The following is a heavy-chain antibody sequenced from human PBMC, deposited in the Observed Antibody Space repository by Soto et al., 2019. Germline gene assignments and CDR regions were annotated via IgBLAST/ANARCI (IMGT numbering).Heavy chain of an antibody. V-gene: IGHV1-69*01. CDR1: GGTFSSYA. CDR2: IIPIFGTA. J-gene: IGHJ2*01. Sequence: QVQLVQSGAEVKKPGSSVKVSCKASGGTFSSYAISWVRQAPGQGLEWMGGIIPIFGTANYAQKFQGRVTITADESTSTAYMEVSRLRSEGTAVYYCAREWGGRGAFGVVISDWYFDLGGRGTLVTVSS. D-gene: IGHD3-3*01. CDR3: AREWGGRGAFGVVISDWYFDL.